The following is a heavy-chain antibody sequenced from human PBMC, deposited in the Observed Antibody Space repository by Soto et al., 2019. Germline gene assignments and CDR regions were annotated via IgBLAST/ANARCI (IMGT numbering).Heavy chain of an antibody. CDR2: IIPILGIA. Sequence: PVKVSSKASGGTFSSYTISWVRHAPGQGLEWMGRIIPILGIANYAQKFQGRVTITADKSTSTAYLELSSLRSEDTAVYYCARDPQYSSSWYTNWSAPWGQGTFVTVSP. V-gene: IGHV1-69*04. J-gene: IGHJ5*02. CDR3: ARDPQYSSSWYTNWSAP. CDR1: GGTFSSYT. D-gene: IGHD6-13*01.